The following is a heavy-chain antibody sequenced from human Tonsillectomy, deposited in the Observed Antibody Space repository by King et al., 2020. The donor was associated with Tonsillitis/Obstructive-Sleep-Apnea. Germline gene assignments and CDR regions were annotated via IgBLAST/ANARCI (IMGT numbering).Heavy chain of an antibody. CDR3: ARSPQSSGWFFDY. D-gene: IGHD6-19*01. Sequence: QLVQSGAEVKKPGASVKVSCKASGYTFTSYAMHWVRQAPGQRLEWMGWINAGNGNTKYSQKFQGRVTITRDTSASTAYMERSSLRSEDTAVYYCARSPQSSGWFFDYWGQGTLVTVSS. CDR2: INAGNGNT. J-gene: IGHJ4*02. V-gene: IGHV1-3*01. CDR1: GYTFTSYA.